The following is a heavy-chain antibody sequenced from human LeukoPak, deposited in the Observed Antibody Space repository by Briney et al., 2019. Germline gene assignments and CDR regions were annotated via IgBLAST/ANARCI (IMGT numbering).Heavy chain of an antibody. Sequence: GASVKVSCKASGYTFTGYYMHWVRQAPGQGLEWMGWINPNSGGTNYAQKFQGWVTMTRDTSISTAYMELSRLRSDDTAVYYCARSYSSGWSYYYYGMDVWGQGTTVTVSS. CDR2: INPNSGGT. CDR3: ARSYSSGWSYYYYGMDV. J-gene: IGHJ6*02. D-gene: IGHD6-19*01. V-gene: IGHV1-2*04. CDR1: GYTFTGYY.